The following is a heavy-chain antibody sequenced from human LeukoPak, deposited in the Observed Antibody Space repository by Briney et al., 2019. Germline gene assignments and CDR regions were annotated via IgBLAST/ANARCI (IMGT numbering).Heavy chain of an antibody. CDR1: GGTFSSYA. V-gene: IGHV1-69*13. Sequence: ASVKVSCKASGGTFSSYAISWVRQALGQGLEWMGGIIPIFGTANYAQKFQGRVTVTADESTSTAYMELRSLRSDDTAVYYCARGVGQRTYDFWSGWYFDYWGQGTLVTVSS. J-gene: IGHJ4*02. CDR3: ARGVGQRTYDFWSGWYFDY. CDR2: IIPIFGTA. D-gene: IGHD3-3*01.